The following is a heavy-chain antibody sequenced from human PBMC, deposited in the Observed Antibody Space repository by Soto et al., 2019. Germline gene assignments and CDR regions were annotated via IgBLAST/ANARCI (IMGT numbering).Heavy chain of an antibody. V-gene: IGHV3-23*01. CDR2: VSASGLNT. J-gene: IGHJ2*01. D-gene: IGHD4-4*01. Sequence: TGGSLRLSCAASGFTFSTYAMAWVRQAPGKGLEWVSGVSASGLNTDYADPVKGRFYISRDNSKNTVSLHMNSLRAEDTALYYCARPLWRDDYNWGYFDLWGRGTLVTVSS. CDR3: ARPLWRDDYNWGYFDL. CDR1: GFTFSTYA.